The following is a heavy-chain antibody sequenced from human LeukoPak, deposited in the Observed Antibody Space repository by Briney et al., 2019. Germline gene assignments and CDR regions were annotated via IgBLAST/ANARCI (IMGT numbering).Heavy chain of an antibody. Sequence: GGSLRLSCAASGFTFSSYAMSWVRQAPGKGLEWVSAISGGGGSTYYADSVKGRFTISRDNSKNTLFLQVNSLRAEDTAVYYCASDYGSGSYRLYYFDYWGQGTPVTVSS. CDR1: GFTFSSYA. D-gene: IGHD3-10*01. J-gene: IGHJ4*02. CDR3: ASDYGSGSYRLYYFDY. CDR2: ISGGGGST. V-gene: IGHV3-23*01.